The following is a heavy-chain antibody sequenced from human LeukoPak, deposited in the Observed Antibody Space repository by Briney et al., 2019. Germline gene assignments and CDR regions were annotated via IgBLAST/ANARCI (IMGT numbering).Heavy chain of an antibody. CDR1: GFTFRGNL. V-gene: IGHV3-30*15. Sequence: PGTSLRLSCAASGFTFRGNLLHWVRQAPGKGLEWVAGSSSDGGEQYYADPVKGRFTFSRDNSKSTLVLQMSSLRPDDTAVYYCARESSSRRFVFDVWGQGTLVTVSS. CDR3: ARESSSRRFVFDV. J-gene: IGHJ3*01. CDR2: SSSDGGEQ. D-gene: IGHD6-13*01.